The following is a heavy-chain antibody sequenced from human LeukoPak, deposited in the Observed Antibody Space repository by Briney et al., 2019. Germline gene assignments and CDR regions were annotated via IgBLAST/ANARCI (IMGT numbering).Heavy chain of an antibody. CDR2: INPSGGST. V-gene: IGHV1-46*01. J-gene: IGHJ5*02. CDR1: GYTFTSYY. Sequence: ASVKLSCTASGYTFTSYYMHWVRQAPGQGLEWMGIINPSGGSTSYAQKFQGRVTITRDMSTSAVYMELSSLRSEDTAVYSCARVRQLVRNNWFDPWGQGTLVTVSS. CDR3: ARVRQLVRNNWFDP. D-gene: IGHD6-6*01.